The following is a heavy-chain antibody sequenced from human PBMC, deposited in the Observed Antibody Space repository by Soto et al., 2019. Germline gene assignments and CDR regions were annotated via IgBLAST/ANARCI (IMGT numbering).Heavy chain of an antibody. CDR2: IRNSGTST. V-gene: IGHV3-23*01. D-gene: IGHD2-2*01. CDR3: AKSKLYCSSSNCYVFDY. Sequence: EVQLLDSGGGLVQPGGSLRLSCAASGFTFSNYAMSWVRQAPGKGLEWVASIRNSGTSTYYADSVKGRFTISRDNSKNALYLQMSSLRVEDTAVYYCAKSKLYCSSSNCYVFDYWGQGTLVTVSS. CDR1: GFTFSNYA. J-gene: IGHJ4*02.